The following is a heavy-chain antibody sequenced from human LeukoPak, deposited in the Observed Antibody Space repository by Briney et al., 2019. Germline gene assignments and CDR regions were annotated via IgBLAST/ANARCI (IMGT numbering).Heavy chain of an antibody. CDR1: GRSITNSY. CDR2: INYSGST. CDR3: ARDPLSTNHCDL. Sequence: SVTLSLTCTVSGRSITNSYGNWTRHSPGKGLEWIGYINYSGSTNYNRSLKSRDTISVDTSMNQSSLTLSSVTASDSAVYFCARDPLSTNHCDLWRQGRMVTVSS. V-gene: IGHV4-59*01. D-gene: IGHD1-1*01. J-gene: IGHJ3*01.